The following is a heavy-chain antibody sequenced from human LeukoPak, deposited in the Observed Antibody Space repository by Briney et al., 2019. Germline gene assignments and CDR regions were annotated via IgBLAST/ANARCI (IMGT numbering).Heavy chain of an antibody. CDR3: ARLSLQRSLDY. V-gene: IGHV4-38-2*01. D-gene: IGHD5-24*01. CDR1: GYSISSGYH. J-gene: IGHJ4*02. CDR2: IYHSGCT. Sequence: PSETLSLTCAVSGYSISSGYHWGWIRQPPGKGLEWIGSIYHSGCTYYNPSLKSRVTISVDTAKNQFSLNLSSVTAADTAVYYCARLSLQRSLDYWGQGTLVTVSS.